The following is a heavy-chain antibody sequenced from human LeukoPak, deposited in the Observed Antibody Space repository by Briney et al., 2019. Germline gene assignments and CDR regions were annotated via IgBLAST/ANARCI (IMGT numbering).Heavy chain of an antibody. CDR2: IRSSSRTI. CDR3: ARDGSGRVPEMSAPDY. J-gene: IGHJ4*02. CDR1: GFTFSSYS. Sequence: GGSLRLSYAASGFTFSSYSMNWVRQAPGKGLEWVAYIRSSSRTIYYADSVKGRFTISRDNAKNSLYLQMNRLRAEDTAVYYCARDGSGRVPEMSAPDYWGQGTLVTVSS. D-gene: IGHD3-10*01. V-gene: IGHV3-48*01.